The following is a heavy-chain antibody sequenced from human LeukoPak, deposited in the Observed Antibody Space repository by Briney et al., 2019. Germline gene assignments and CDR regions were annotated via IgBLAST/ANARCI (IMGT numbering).Heavy chain of an antibody. CDR3: ARGRHDIVVVPAAIGAYYYYGMDV. V-gene: IGHV1-18*01. CDR2: ISAYNDNT. J-gene: IGHJ6*02. Sequence: ASVKVSCKASGYTFTSYGISWVRQAPGQGLEWMGWISAYNDNTNYAQKLQGRVTMTTDTSTSTAYMELRSLRSDDTAVYYCARGRHDIVVVPAAIGAYYYYGMDVWGQGTTVTVSS. CDR1: GYTFTSYG. D-gene: IGHD2-2*02.